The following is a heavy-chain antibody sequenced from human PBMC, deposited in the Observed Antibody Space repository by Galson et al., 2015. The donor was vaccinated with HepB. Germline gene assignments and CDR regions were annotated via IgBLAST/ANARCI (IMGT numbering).Heavy chain of an antibody. CDR2: TYYRSKWYN. CDR3: ARDLRLDAFDI. J-gene: IGHJ3*02. Sequence: CAIYGDSVSSNSAAWNRIRQSPSRGLEWLGRTYYRSKWYNDYAVSVKSRITINPDTSKNQFSLQLNSVTPEDTAVYYCARDLRLDAFDIWGQGTMATVSS. V-gene: IGHV6-1*01. D-gene: IGHD3-16*01. CDR1: GDSVSSNSAA.